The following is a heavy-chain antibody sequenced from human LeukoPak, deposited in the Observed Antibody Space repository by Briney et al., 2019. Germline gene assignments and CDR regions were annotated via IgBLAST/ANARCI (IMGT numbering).Heavy chain of an antibody. V-gene: IGHV4-61*02. D-gene: IGHD1-26*01. J-gene: IGHJ4*02. CDR2: IYTSGST. Sequence: PSQTLSLTCTVSGGSISSGSYYWSWIWQPAGKGLEWIGRIYTSGSTNYNPSLKSRVTISVDTSKNQFSLKLSSVTAADTAVYYCARGGELSNDYWGQGTLVTVSS. CDR3: ARGGELSNDY. CDR1: GGSISSGSYY.